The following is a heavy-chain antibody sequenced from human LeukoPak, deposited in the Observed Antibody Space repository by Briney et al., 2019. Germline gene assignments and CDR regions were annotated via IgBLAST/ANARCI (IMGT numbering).Heavy chain of an antibody. CDR2: IKQDGSEK. J-gene: IGHJ4*02. CDR1: GFTFSSYW. CDR3: ARAPLAGRNFMNSFDY. V-gene: IGHV3-7*01. Sequence: QPGGSLRLSCAASGFTFSSYWMSWVRQAPGKGLEWVANIKQDGSEKYYVDSVKGRFTISRDNAKNSLYLQMNSLRAEDTAVYYCARAPLAGRNFMNSFDYWGQGTLVTVSS. D-gene: IGHD4-23*01.